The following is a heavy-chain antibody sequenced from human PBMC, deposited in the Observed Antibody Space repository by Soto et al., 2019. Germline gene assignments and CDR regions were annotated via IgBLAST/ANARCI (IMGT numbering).Heavy chain of an antibody. CDR3: ARGGYYDSSGARNYYFYGMNV. J-gene: IGHJ6*02. CDR1: GYTFTSYG. D-gene: IGHD3-22*01. V-gene: IGHV1-18*01. CDR2: ISPYDGYT. Sequence: ASVKVSCTASGYTFTSYGINWVRQAPGQGLEWLGWISPYDGYTHYAQILQGRVSMTTDTSTKTAYMELRSLRSDDTAMYYCARGGYYDSSGARNYYFYGMNVWGQGTTVTVSS.